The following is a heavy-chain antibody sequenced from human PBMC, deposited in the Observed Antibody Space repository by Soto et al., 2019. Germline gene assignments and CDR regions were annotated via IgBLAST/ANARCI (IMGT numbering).Heavy chain of an antibody. CDR1: GFTSDDYDYA. CDR2: IRGSTYGGTT. Sequence: PVGSLRLSCTLSGFTSDDYDYALTWVRQAPGKGLQWLGLIRGSTYGGTTEYAASVKGRFTISRDDSKGITYLQLNSLKTEDTDVYYCSRDGDFYGLDVWGQGTTVTVSS. CDR3: SRDGDFYGLDV. V-gene: IGHV3-49*04. J-gene: IGHJ6*02. D-gene: IGHD3-3*01.